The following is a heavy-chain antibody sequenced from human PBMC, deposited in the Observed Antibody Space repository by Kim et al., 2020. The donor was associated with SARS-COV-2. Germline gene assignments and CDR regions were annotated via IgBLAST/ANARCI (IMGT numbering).Heavy chain of an antibody. Sequence: GGSLRLSCAASGFSFSTYWMHWVRQAPGKGLVWVSRLNGDESRTSYADSVKGRFTASRDNAKNTLYLQMNSLRVEDTAVYYCAGGPSREGHLNDYWGQGT. V-gene: IGHV3-74*01. J-gene: IGHJ4*02. D-gene: IGHD1-26*01. CDR3: AGGPSREGHLNDY. CDR1: GFSFSTYW. CDR2: LNGDESRT.